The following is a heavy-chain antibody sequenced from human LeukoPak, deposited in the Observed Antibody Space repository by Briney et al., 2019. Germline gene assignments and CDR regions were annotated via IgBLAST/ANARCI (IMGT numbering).Heavy chain of an antibody. CDR2: IWFDGSDK. J-gene: IGHJ6*02. V-gene: IGHV3-33*01. D-gene: IGHD1-20*01. CDR3: ARGRGPYNWGHGMDV. Sequence: AGRSLRLSCAASGFTFSNYGLHWARQAPGKGLEWVAVIWFDGSDKYYADSVKGRFTISRDNSKNTLYLQMNSLRAEDTAVYYCARGRGPYNWGHGMDVWGPGTTVTVSS. CDR1: GFTFSNYG.